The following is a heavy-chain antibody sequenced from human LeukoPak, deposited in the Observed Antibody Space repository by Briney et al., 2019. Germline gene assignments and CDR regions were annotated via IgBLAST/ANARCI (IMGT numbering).Heavy chain of an antibody. Sequence: AGGSLRLSCAASGFTFSDYYMSWIRQAPGKGLEWVSYISSSGSTIYYADSVKGRFTISRDNAKNSLYLQMNSLRAEDTAVYYCAKDKGGHYNYDDYWGQGTPVTVSS. D-gene: IGHD3-16*01. CDR3: AKDKGGHYNYDDY. CDR1: GFTFSDYY. V-gene: IGHV3-11*01. CDR2: ISSSGSTI. J-gene: IGHJ4*02.